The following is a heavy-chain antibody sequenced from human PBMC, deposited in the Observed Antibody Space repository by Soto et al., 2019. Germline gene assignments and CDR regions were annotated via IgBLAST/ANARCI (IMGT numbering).Heavy chain of an antibody. D-gene: IGHD2-8*01. J-gene: IGHJ6*02. V-gene: IGHV3-30*18. CDR2: ISYDGSNK. Sequence: PGGSLRLSCAASGFTFSSYGMHWVRQAPGKGLEWVAVISYDGSNKYYADSVKGRFTISRDNSKNTLYLQMNSLRAEDTAVYYCAKQDYCTNGVCRPPRYYSYGMDVWGQATTVTVSS. CDR3: AKQDYCTNGVCRPPRYYSYGMDV. CDR1: GFTFSSYG.